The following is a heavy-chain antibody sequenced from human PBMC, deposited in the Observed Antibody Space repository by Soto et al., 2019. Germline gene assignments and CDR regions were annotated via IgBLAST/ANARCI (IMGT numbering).Heavy chain of an antibody. D-gene: IGHD1-1*01. CDR2: ISAHNGNT. V-gene: IGHV1-18*01. J-gene: IGHJ4*02. CDR3: ARGRYGDY. Sequence: QVHLVQSGAEVKKPGASVKVSCKGSGYGFTTYGITWVRQAPGQGLEWMAWISAHNGNTHYAQKVRGRVTASRATATRTAYMELGSLRSDDPAVNYCARGRYGDYWGQGALVTLSS. CDR1: GYGFTTYG.